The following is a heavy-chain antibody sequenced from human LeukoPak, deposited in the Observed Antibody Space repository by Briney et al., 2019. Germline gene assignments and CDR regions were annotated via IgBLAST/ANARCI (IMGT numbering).Heavy chain of an antibody. V-gene: IGHV1-18*04. J-gene: IGHJ4*02. CDR3: ARVPPSAHQLLSSDY. D-gene: IGHD2-2*01. Sequence: ASVKVSCKASGYTFTNYGISWVRQAPGQGLEWMAWTSVNNGETRYAQNFQGRVTMTTDTSTSTAYMELRSLRSDDTAVYYCARVPPSAHQLLSSDYWGQGTQVTVSS. CDR2: TSVNNGET. CDR1: GYTFTNYG.